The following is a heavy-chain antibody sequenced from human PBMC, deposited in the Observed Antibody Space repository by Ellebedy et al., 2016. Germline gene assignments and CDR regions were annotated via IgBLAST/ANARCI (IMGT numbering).Heavy chain of an antibody. D-gene: IGHD3-22*01. CDR1: GYTFTSYG. CDR2: ISAYNGNT. V-gene: IGHV1-18*01. CDR3: ARVEQYYYDSSGHYAFDI. Sequence: ASVKVSXXASGYTFTSYGISWVRQAPGQGLEWMGWISAYNGNTDYAQKLQGRVTMTTDTSTSTAYMELRSLRSDDTAVYYCARVEQYYYDSSGHYAFDIWGQGTMVTVSS. J-gene: IGHJ3*02.